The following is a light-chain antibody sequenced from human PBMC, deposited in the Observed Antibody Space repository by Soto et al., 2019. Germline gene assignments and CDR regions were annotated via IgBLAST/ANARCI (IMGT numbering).Light chain of an antibody. Sequence: IVLTQSPGTLSLSPWQRATLSCRASQSLLDNFLAWYQHKPGQAPRLLISGASRRAAGTPDRFSGSGSGTDFTLTISRLEPEDFATYYCQQSYNTPLTFGQGTKVDIK. V-gene: IGKV3-20*01. CDR2: GAS. J-gene: IGKJ1*01. CDR3: QQSYNTPLT. CDR1: QSLLDNF.